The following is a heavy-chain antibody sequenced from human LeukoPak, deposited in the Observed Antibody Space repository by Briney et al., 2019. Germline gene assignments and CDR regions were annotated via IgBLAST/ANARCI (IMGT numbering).Heavy chain of an antibody. CDR2: IYTTGST. CDR1: GVSISSGSYY. CDR3: AREGYYDRSGYREY. V-gene: IGHV4-61*02. Sequence: SETLSLTCTVSGVSISSGSYYWVWIRQPAGKGLEWFGRIYTTGSTNYNPSFKSRVTISVDTSKNQFSLKLSSVTAADTAVYYCAREGYYDRSGYREYWGQGTLVSVSS. J-gene: IGHJ4*02. D-gene: IGHD3-22*01.